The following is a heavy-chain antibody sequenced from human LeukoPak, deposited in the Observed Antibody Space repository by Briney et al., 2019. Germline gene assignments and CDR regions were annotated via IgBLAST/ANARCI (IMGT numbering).Heavy chain of an antibody. V-gene: IGHV4-34*01. CDR2: INHSGST. CDR3: AREGSTSRPIDY. CDR1: GGSFSGYY. J-gene: IGHJ4*02. D-gene: IGHD2-2*01. Sequence: SETLSLTCAVYGGSFSGYYWSWIRQPPGKGLEWIGEINHSGSTNYNPSLKSRVTISVDTSKNQFSLKLSSVTAADTAVYYCAREGSTSRPIDYWGQGTQVTVSS.